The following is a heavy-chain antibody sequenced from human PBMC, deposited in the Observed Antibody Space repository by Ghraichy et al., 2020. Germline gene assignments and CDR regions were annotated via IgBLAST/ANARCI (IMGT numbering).Heavy chain of an antibody. V-gene: IGHV3-23*01. J-gene: IGHJ6*02. D-gene: IGHD6-6*01. CDR3: AKGDSLVNPNYYYYGMDV. Sequence: GGSLRLSCAASGFTFSSYAMSWVRQAPGKGLEWVSAISGSGGSTYYADSVKGRFTISRDNSKNTLYLQMNSLRAEDTAVYYCAKGDSLVNPNYYYYGMDVWGQGTTVTVSS. CDR2: ISGSGGST. CDR1: GFTFSSYA.